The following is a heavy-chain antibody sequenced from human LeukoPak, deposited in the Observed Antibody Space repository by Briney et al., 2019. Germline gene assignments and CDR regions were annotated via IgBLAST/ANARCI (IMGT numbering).Heavy chain of an antibody. J-gene: IGHJ4*02. D-gene: IGHD5-24*01. CDR2: ISSSSSYI. CDR3: ARDRGDGYNVFDY. Sequence: GGSLRLSCAASGFTFSSYSMNWVRQAPGKGLEWVSSISSSSSYIYYADSVKGRFTISRDNAKNSLYLQMNSLSAEDTAVYYCARDRGDGYNVFDYWGQGTLVTVSS. CDR1: GFTFSSYS. V-gene: IGHV3-21*01.